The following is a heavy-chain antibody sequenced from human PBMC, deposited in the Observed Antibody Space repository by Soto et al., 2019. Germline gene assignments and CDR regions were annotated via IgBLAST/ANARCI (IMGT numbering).Heavy chain of an antibody. CDR2: ISSSSSYI. CDR3: ARDRLYDEKGSGWFDP. J-gene: IGHJ5*02. V-gene: IGHV3-21*01. Sequence: EVQLVESGGGLVKPGGSLRLSCAASGFTFSSYSMNWVRQAPGKGLEWVSSISSSSSYIYYADSVKGRFTISRDNAKNSLYLQMNSLRAEDTAVYYCARDRLYDEKGSGWFDPWGQGTLVTVSS. CDR1: GFTFSSYS. D-gene: IGHD3-10*01.